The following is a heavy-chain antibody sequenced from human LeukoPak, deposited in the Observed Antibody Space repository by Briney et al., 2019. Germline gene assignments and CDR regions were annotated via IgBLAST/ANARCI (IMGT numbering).Heavy chain of an antibody. CDR1: GFTFSSYS. CDR2: ISSSSSYI. Sequence: PGRSLRLSCAASGFTFSSYSMNWVRQAPGKGLEWVSSISSSSSYIYYADSVKGRFTISRDNAKNSLYLQMNSLRAEDTAVYYCARDSCSGGSCYLYYFDYWGQGTLVTVSS. D-gene: IGHD2-15*01. V-gene: IGHV3-21*01. CDR3: ARDSCSGGSCYLYYFDY. J-gene: IGHJ4*02.